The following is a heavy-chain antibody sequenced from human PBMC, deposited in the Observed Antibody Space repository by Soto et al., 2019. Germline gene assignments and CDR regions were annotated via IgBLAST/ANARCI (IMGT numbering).Heavy chain of an antibody. J-gene: IGHJ4*02. CDR3: ARDRRVCSNTSCDGGDIDF. V-gene: IGHV4-31*03. Sequence: PSETLSLTCTVSGGSISSGDYFWSWIRQHPGKGLEWIGYIYFSGNTYYNPSLKSRVSISLDTSKNQFSLRLSSVTAADTAVYYCARDRRVCSNTSCDGGDIDFWGPGTLVTVSS. CDR1: GGSISSGDYF. D-gene: IGHD2-2*01. CDR2: IYFSGNT.